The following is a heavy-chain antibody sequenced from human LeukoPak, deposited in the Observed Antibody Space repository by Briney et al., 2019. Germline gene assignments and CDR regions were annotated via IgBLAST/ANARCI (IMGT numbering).Heavy chain of an antibody. V-gene: IGHV3-53*01. D-gene: IGHD3-22*01. CDR2: IYSGGST. J-gene: IGHJ4*02. CDR3: ARDYYYDSSALTDY. CDR1: GFTVSSNY. Sequence: GGSLRLSCAASGFTVSSNYMSWVRQAPGKGLEWVAVIYSGGSTYYSDSVKGRFTISRDNSKNTLYLQMNSLRAEDTAVYYCARDYYYDSSALTDYWGQGTLVTVSS.